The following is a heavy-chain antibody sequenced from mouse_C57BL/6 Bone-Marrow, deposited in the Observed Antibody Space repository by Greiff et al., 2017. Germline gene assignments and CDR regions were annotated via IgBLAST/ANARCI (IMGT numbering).Heavy chain of an antibody. CDR3: ARMGWSFDY. CDR2: IYPSNSYT. D-gene: IGHD2-3*01. Sequence: VQLQQSGAELVKPGASVKLSCKASGYTFTSYWMQWVKQRPGQGLEWIGEIYPSNSYTNYNQKFKGKATFTVDTSSNTAYMQLSSLTSEDSAVYYCARMGWSFDYWGQGTTLTVSS. J-gene: IGHJ2*01. V-gene: IGHV1-50*01. CDR1: GYTFTSYW.